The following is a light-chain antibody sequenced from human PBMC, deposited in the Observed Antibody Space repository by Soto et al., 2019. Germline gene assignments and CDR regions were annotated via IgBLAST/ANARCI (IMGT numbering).Light chain of an antibody. Sequence: QSVLTQPPSESGAPGQRVTISCTGSSSNIGAGYDVHWYQQVPRTAPKLLMYGNTNRPSGVPDRFSGSKSGTSASLAITGLQAEDEADYYCATWDDTLNGRVFGGGTKLTVL. CDR1: SSNIGAGYD. J-gene: IGLJ3*02. CDR2: GNT. V-gene: IGLV1-40*01. CDR3: ATWDDTLNGRV.